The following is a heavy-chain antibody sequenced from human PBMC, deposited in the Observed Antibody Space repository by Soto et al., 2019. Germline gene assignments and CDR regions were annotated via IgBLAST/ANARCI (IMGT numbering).Heavy chain of an antibody. CDR3: ARDSGWPILNFDN. V-gene: IGHV3-30*03. Sequence: GGSLRLSCAVSDFDFSSYGIHWVRHAPGKGLEWVAASSYDGRETFYADSAKGRFTVSKEMSKNTAFLQMNALRHEDTAVYFCARDSGWPILNFDNWGQGTPVTVSS. J-gene: IGHJ4*02. CDR1: DFDFSSYG. CDR2: SSYDGRET. D-gene: IGHD3-10*01.